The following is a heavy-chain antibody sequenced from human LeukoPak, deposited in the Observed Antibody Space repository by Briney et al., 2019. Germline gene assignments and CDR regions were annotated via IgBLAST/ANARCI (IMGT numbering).Heavy chain of an antibody. J-gene: IGHJ6*03. V-gene: IGHV1-18*01. D-gene: IGHD6-19*01. CDR1: GYTFTSYG. CDR3: ARSQPSGQWLVLYYYYYYYMDV. CDR2: ISAYNGNT. Sequence: GASVKVSCKASGYTFTSYGISWVRQAPGQGLEWMGWISAYNGNTNYAQKLQGRVTMTTDTSTSTAYMELRSLRSDDTAVYYCARSQPSGQWLVLYYYYYYYMDVWGKGTTVTISS.